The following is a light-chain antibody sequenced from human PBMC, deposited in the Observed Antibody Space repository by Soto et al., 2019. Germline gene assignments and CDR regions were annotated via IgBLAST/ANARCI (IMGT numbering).Light chain of an antibody. CDR2: KAS. Sequence: DIQMTQSPSTLSAFVGDRVTISCRASQNISSWLAWYQQKPGKAPKILIHKASTFERGVPARFSGSGSGTEFSLTISSLQPDDFATYYCQQYHLHSTFGPRTKVDL. CDR3: QQYHLHST. V-gene: IGKV1-5*03. CDR1: QNISSW. J-gene: IGKJ3*01.